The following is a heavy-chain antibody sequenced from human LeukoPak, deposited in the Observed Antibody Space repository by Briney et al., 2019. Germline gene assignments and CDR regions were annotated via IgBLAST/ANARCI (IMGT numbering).Heavy chain of an antibody. CDR2: IRYDGSNK. CDR3: ARAHNWKYGTFDY. CDR1: GFTFSSYG. Sequence: GGTLRLSCAASGFTFSSYGMSWVRQAPGKGLEWVAFIRYDGSNKYYADSVKGRFTISRDNAKNSLYLQMNSLRVEDTAVYYCARAHNWKYGTFDYWGQGTLVTVSS. J-gene: IGHJ4*02. D-gene: IGHD1-7*01. V-gene: IGHV3-30*02.